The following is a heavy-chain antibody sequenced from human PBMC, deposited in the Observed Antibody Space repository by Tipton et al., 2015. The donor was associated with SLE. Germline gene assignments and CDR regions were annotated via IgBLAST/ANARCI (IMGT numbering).Heavy chain of an antibody. Sequence: TLSLTCAVSGGSLSGYWWSWIQQPPGKGLEWIGEIFPSGITNYNPSLKSRVPISADTSKNQFSLKLTSVTAADTAVYFCARDRSSVSDWGQGTQVIVSP. CDR3: ARDRSSVSD. J-gene: IGHJ4*02. CDR1: GGSLSGYW. CDR2: IFPSGIT. V-gene: IGHV4-34*12. D-gene: IGHD5/OR15-5a*01.